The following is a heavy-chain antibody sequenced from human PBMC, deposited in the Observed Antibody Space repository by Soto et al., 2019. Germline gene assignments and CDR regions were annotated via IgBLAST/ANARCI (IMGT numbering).Heavy chain of an antibody. CDR3: ARHGGWRPRTNGFSVFDS. J-gene: IGHJ5*01. CDR1: GGSINDYY. CDR2: VYYSGTH. D-gene: IGHD3-16*01. Sequence: QVELQESGPRLVEPSETLSLTCTVSGGSINDYYWSWIRQPPGKGLEWIGYVYYSGTHNYNPSLNRRITISVDHAKNPLSLTPSYGTAAYKAEYDCARHGGWRPRTNGFSVFDSWGQGILITVSS. V-gene: IGHV4-59*08.